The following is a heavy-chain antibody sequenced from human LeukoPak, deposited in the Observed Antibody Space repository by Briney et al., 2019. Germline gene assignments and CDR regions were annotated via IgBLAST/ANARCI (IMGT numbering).Heavy chain of an antibody. CDR2: VKSDGSNP. J-gene: IGHJ4*02. V-gene: IGHV3-74*01. CDR3: ARDIVSGSGSLDY. Sequence: GGPLRLSCAASRLSFSNYWMHWVRQAPGKGLVWVSRVKSDGSNPSYADSVKGRFTISRDNAENMLYLQMNTLGAEDTAVYYCARDIVSGSGSLDYWGQGTLVTVSS. CDR1: RLSFSNYW. D-gene: IGHD3-10*01.